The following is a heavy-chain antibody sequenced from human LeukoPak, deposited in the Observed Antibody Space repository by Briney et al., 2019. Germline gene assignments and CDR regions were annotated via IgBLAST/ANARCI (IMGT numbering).Heavy chain of an antibody. J-gene: IGHJ4*02. Sequence: SETLFLTCTVSGGSISSGGYYWSWIRQHPGKGLEWIGYIYYSGSTYYNPSLKSRVTISVDTSKNQFSLKLSSVTAADTAVYYCARGGLLLWFGELLYQPFDYWGQGTLVTVSS. CDR3: ARGGLLLWFGELLYQPFDY. D-gene: IGHD3-10*01. CDR2: IYYSGST. CDR1: GGSISSGGYY. V-gene: IGHV4-31*03.